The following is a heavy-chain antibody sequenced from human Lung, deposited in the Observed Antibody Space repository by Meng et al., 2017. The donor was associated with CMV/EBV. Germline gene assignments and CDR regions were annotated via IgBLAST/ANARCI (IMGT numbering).Heavy chain of an antibody. V-gene: IGHV1-69*05. Sequence: SVXVSXXASGGTFSSYAISWVRQAPGQGLEWMGGIIPIFGTANYAQKFQGRVTITTDESTSTAYMELSSLRSEDTAVYYCAREGCSSTSCYGWFDPWGRGXLVTVSS. CDR2: IIPIFGTA. CDR1: GGTFSSYA. D-gene: IGHD2-2*01. CDR3: AREGCSSTSCYGWFDP. J-gene: IGHJ5*02.